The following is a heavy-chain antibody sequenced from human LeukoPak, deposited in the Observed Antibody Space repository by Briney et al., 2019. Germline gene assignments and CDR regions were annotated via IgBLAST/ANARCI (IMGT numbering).Heavy chain of an antibody. Sequence: GRSLRLSCAASGVTVSSYYMSWVRQAPGKGLEWVSLIYSGGDTYYAESVKGRLTISRHISQNTLYLQMNSLRPEDTAIYYCASRMTFGGPGTLVAVSS. CDR3: ASRMTF. D-gene: IGHD2/OR15-2a*01. CDR2: IYSGGDT. CDR1: GVTVSSYY. V-gene: IGHV3-53*04. J-gene: IGHJ4*02.